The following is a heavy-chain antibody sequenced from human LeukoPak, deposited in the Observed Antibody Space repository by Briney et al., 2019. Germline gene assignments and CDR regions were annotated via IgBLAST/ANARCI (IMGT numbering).Heavy chain of an antibody. V-gene: IGHV4-30-4*01. Sequence: SQTLSLTCTVSGDSIISGDYYWSWIRQPPGKGLEWIGYIYYSGSTYYNPSLKSRVTISVNKSKKQFSLKLSAVTAADTAVYYCARVRGSYYNFDYGGQGTLVTVSS. CDR2: IYYSGST. CDR1: GDSIISGDYY. D-gene: IGHD3-10*01. CDR3: ARVRGSYYNFDY. J-gene: IGHJ4*02.